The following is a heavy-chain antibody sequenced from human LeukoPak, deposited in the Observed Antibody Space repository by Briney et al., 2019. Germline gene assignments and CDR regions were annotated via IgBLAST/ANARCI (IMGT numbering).Heavy chain of an antibody. V-gene: IGHV3-33*01. CDR1: GFTFSSYG. CDR2: IWYDGSNK. D-gene: IGHD3-3*01. J-gene: IGHJ6*03. CDR3: ARDRRDFWSGYGFGGYMDV. Sequence: GGSLRLSCAASGFTFSSYGMHWVRQAPGKGLEWVAVIWYDGSNKYYADSVKGRFTISRDNSKNTLYLQMNSLRAEDTAVYYCARDRRDFWSGYGFGGYMDVWGKGTTATVSS.